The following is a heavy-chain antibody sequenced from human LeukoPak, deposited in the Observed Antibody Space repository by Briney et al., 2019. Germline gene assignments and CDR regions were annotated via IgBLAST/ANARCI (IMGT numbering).Heavy chain of an antibody. CDR1: GYTFIRHW. V-gene: IGHV1-46*01. Sequence: EASVKVSCKPSGYTFIRHWMHWVRQAPGQGLEWMGIINPKDGATDFAQRFQGRVTMTTDTSTSTVYMELSSLRSEDTAVYYCARDHSNEMCGGDCFASWFDPWGQGTLVTVSS. D-gene: IGHD2-21*02. CDR2: INPKDGAT. J-gene: IGHJ5*02. CDR3: ARDHSNEMCGGDCFASWFDP.